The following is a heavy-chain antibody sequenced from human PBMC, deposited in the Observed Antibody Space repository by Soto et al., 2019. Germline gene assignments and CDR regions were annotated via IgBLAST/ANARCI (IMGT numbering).Heavy chain of an antibody. V-gene: IGHV3-48*02. CDR1: GFTFSSYS. J-gene: IGHJ3*02. CDR3: ARTQGIYDILTGYFGSHDAFDI. Sequence: PGGSLRLSCAASGFTFSSYSMNWVRQAPGKGLEWVSYISSSSSTIYYADSVKGRFTISRDNAKNSLYLQMNSLRDEDTAVYYCARTQGIYDILTGYFGSHDAFDIWGQGTMVTVSS. D-gene: IGHD3-9*01. CDR2: ISSSSSTI.